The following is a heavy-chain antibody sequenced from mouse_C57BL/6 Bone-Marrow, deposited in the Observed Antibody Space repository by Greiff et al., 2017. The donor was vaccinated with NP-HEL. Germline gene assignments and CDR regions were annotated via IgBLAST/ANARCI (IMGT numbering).Heavy chain of an antibody. CDR1: GYTFTGYW. J-gene: IGHJ3*01. CDR3: ARSCGAWFAY. Sequence: QVQLQQSGAELMKPGASVKLSCKATGYTFTGYWIEWVKQRPGHGLEWIGEILPGSGSTNYNEKFKGKATFPADTSSNTAYMQLSSLPTEDSALYHCARSCGAWFAYWGQGTMVTVSA. CDR2: ILPGSGST. V-gene: IGHV1-9*01.